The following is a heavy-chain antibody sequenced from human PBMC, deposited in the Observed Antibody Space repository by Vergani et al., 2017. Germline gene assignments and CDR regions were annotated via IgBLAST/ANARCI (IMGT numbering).Heavy chain of an antibody. CDR3: ARGDYYDSSGYGLDY. J-gene: IGHJ4*02. CDR2: ISSSSSYI. Sequence: EVQLVESGGGLVKPGGSLRLSCAASGFTFSSYSMNWVRQAPGKGLEWVASISSSSSYIYYADSVKGRFTISRDNANNSLYLQMNSLRAEDTAVYYCARGDYYDSSGYGLDYWGQGTLVTVSS. CDR1: GFTFSSYS. D-gene: IGHD3-22*01. V-gene: IGHV3-21*01.